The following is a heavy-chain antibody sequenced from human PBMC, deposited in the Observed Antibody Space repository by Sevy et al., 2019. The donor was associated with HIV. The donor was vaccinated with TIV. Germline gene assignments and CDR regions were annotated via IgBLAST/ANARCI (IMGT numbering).Heavy chain of an antibody. J-gene: IGHJ4*02. CDR3: ARESGVVVVVAANQFDY. V-gene: IGHV3-49*03. D-gene: IGHD2-15*01. Sequence: YLRLSCAASGFTFGPYAMSWFRQAPGKGLEWVAFIRGNPFGGTTEYAASVKGRFSISRDDSKSIAYLEMNSLKIEDIAVYYCARESGVVVVVAANQFDYWGLGTLVSVSS. CDR2: IRGNPFGGTT. CDR1: GFTFGPYA.